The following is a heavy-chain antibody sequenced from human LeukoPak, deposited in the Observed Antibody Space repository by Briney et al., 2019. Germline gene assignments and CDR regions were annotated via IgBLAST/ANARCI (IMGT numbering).Heavy chain of an antibody. V-gene: IGHV4-59*01. Sequence: SETLSLTCTVSGGSISSYYWTWIRQPPGKGLECIGYIYYIGSTNYNPSLKSRVTISVDTSKNQFSLKLSSPTAADTAVYYCARLLRGGNYYGMDVWGQGTTVTVSS. CDR2: IYYIGST. CDR3: ARLLRGGNYYGMDV. J-gene: IGHJ6*02. D-gene: IGHD2-15*01. CDR1: GGSISSYY.